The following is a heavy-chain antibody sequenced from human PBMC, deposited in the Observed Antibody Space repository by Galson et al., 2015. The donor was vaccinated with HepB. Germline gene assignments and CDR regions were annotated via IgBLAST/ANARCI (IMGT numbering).Heavy chain of an antibody. V-gene: IGHV1-18*04. CDR2: ISAYNGNT. CDR1: GYTFASYG. D-gene: IGHD3-22*01. CDR3: ARSPDYYDSSGYYRLFDY. Sequence: SVKVSCKASGYTFASYGISWVRQAPGQGLEWMGWISAYNGNTNYAQKLQGRVTMTTDTSTSTAYMELRSLRSDDTAVYYCARSPDYYDSSGYYRLFDYWGQGTLVTVSS. J-gene: IGHJ4*02.